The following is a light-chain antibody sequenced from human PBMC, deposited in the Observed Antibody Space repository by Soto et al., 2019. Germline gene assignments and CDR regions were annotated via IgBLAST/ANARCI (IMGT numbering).Light chain of an antibody. CDR3: EQSYNAPRT. Sequence: DIQMTQSPYSLSASVGDRVTITCRASQSISNYLNWYQQKPGKAPRLLIHAASSLQSGVPSRFSGSGSGTDFTLTISSLQPEDFAIYYCEQSYNAPRTFGPGTRWKSN. CDR1: QSISNY. CDR2: AAS. V-gene: IGKV1-39*01. J-gene: IGKJ1*01.